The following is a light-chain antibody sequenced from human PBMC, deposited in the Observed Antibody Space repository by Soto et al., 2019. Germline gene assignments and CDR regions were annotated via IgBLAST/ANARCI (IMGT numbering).Light chain of an antibody. CDR3: MSYAGGNRFV. CDR1: INDVGGYNY. V-gene: IGLV2-8*01. Sequence: QSALTQPPSASGSPGQSVTISCAGTINDVGGYNYVSWYQQHPGKVPQLMIYQVTKRPLGVPDRFSASKSDTTASLTISGLQAEDECDYYCMSYAGGNRFVFGTGTKLTVL. J-gene: IGLJ1*01. CDR2: QVT.